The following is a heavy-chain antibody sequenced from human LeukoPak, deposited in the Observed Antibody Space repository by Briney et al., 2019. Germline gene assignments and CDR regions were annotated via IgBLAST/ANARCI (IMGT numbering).Heavy chain of an antibody. CDR3: AREEEPMLRGVIITRTFDP. CDR2: INPNSGGT. CDR1: GYTFTGYY. J-gene: IGHJ5*02. D-gene: IGHD3-10*01. V-gene: IGHV1-2*02. Sequence: ASVKVSCNASGYTFTGYYMHWVRQAPGQGLEWMGWINPNSGGTNYAQKFQGRVTMTRDTSISTAYMELSRLRSDDTAVYYCAREEEPMLRGVIITRTFDPWGQGTLVTVSS.